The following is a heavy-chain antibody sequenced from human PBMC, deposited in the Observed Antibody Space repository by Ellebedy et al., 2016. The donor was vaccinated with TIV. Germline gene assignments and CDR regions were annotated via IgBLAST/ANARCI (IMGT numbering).Heavy chain of an antibody. Sequence: GESLKISCAASGFTFSIYAMSWVRQAPGKGLEWVSLISGSGDSTYYVDSVKGRFTISRDNSKNTLYVQMNSLRAEDTARYFCAKDLGIERQWGFDYWGQGTLVTVSS. V-gene: IGHV3-23*01. CDR3: AKDLGIERQWGFDY. D-gene: IGHD1-26*01. CDR2: ISGSGDST. CDR1: GFTFSIYA. J-gene: IGHJ4*02.